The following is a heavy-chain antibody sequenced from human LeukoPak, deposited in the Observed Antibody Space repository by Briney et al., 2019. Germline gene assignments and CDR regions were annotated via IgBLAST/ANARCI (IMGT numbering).Heavy chain of an antibody. CDR1: GFGFSNYW. CDR2: IKEDGS. V-gene: IGHV3-7*01. CDR3: ATGRWFGEFAGSAFED. J-gene: IGHJ4*02. Sequence: GGSLRLSCLGSGFGFSNYWMTWLRQAPGEGLEWVANIKEDGSDYADSVKGRFTISRDNAKNSVYLQMNSLRVEDTALYYCATGRWFGEFAGSAFEDWGQGTLVTVSS. D-gene: IGHD3-10*01.